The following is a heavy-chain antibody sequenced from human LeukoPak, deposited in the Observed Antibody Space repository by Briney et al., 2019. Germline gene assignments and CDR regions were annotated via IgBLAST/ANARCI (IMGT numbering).Heavy chain of an antibody. D-gene: IGHD1-1*01. CDR1: GASISTSSFH. V-gene: IGHV4-39*01. CDR3: ARSDDLDY. Sequence: PSETLSLTCSVSGASISTSSFHWGGIRQPPGKGLQWIGSFYYGANTYYTPSLKSRVTISVDASKNQFSLNLRSVTVADTAVYYCARSDDLDYWGQGTLVTVSS. J-gene: IGHJ4*02. CDR2: FYYGANT.